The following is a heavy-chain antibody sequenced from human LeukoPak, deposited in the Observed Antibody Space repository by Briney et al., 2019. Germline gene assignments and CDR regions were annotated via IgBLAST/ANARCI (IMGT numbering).Heavy chain of an antibody. CDR3: ARHERGPGIAVAGTYYYYGMDV. CDR1: GGSISSYY. Sequence: PSETLSLTCTVSGGSISSYYWSWIRQPPGKGLEWIGYIYYSGSTNYNPSLKSRVTISVDTSKNQFSLELSSVTAADTAVYYCARHERGPGIAVAGTYYYYGMDVWGQGTTVTVSS. D-gene: IGHD6-19*01. CDR2: IYYSGST. J-gene: IGHJ6*02. V-gene: IGHV4-59*08.